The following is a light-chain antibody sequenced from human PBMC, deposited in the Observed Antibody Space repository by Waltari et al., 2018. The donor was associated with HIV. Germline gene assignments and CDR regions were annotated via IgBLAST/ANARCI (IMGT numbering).Light chain of an antibody. Sequence: NFMLTQPHSVSESPGHTVTISCTRSMVRIDGNTLQLYRQRPGSAPTTVIYVNTQRPSGVPDRLSGSIDSSSNSASLTISGLETEDEADYYCQSYFSSNDVIFGGGTKLTVL. CDR3: QSYFSSNDVI. J-gene: IGLJ2*01. CDR2: VNT. V-gene: IGLV6-57*04. CDR1: MVRIDGNT.